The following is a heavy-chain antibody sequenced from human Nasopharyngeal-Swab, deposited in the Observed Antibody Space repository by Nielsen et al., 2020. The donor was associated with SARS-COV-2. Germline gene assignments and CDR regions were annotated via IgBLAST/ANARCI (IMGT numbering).Heavy chain of an antibody. CDR1: GFNLGYFA. Sequence: GGFLRLSCTASGFNLGYFAMSWFRQAPGKGLEWVGFIRSKAYGGTTEYAASVKGRFTISRDDPKSIAYLEMISLKTEDTAVYYCTRGNSGWYGVGHFWGQGTLVRVSS. D-gene: IGHD6-19*01. CDR2: IRSKAYGGTT. CDR3: TRGNSGWYGVGHF. V-gene: IGHV3-49*03. J-gene: IGHJ4*02.